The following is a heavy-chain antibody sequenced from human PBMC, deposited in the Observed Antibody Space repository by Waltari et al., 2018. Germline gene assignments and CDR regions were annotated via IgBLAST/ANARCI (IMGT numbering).Heavy chain of an antibody. J-gene: IGHJ4*02. D-gene: IGHD4-17*01. CDR3: AKDSAYGDYAFDY. CDR2: ISGSGGST. Sequence: EVQLVESGGGLVQPGWSLRLSCAASGFTFSSYAIGWVRQAPGKGLEWVSAISGSGGSTYYADSVKGRFTISRDNSKNTLYLQMNSLRAEDTAVYYCAKDSAYGDYAFDYWGQGTLVTVSS. V-gene: IGHV3-23*04. CDR1: GFTFSSYA.